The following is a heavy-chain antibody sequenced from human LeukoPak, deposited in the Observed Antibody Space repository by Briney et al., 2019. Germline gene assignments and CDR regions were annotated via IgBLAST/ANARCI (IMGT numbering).Heavy chain of an antibody. CDR1: GGSISSSY. CDR2: IYSSGST. V-gene: IGHV4-4*09. CDR3: ARLGSSSFFDS. Sequence: SETLSLTCTVSGGSISSSYWSWIRQPPGKRLEWIGYIYSSGSTNYNPSLKSRLTMSVDTSKNQFSLRLISVTAADMAVYYCARLGSSSFFDSWGQGTLVTVSS. J-gene: IGHJ4*02. D-gene: IGHD6-13*01.